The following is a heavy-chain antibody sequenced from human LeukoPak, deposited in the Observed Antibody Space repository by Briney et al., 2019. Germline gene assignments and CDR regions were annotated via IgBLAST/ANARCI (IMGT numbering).Heavy chain of an antibody. Sequence: PSETLSLTCAVYGGSFSGYYWSWIRQPPGKGLEWIGEINHSGSTNYNPSLKSRVTISVDTSKNQFSLKLSSVTAADTAVYYCASPYYYDSSGYYYVDYWGQGTLVTVSS. J-gene: IGHJ4*02. CDR1: GGSFSGYY. CDR3: ASPYYYDSSGYYYVDY. CDR2: INHSGST. D-gene: IGHD3-22*01. V-gene: IGHV4-34*01.